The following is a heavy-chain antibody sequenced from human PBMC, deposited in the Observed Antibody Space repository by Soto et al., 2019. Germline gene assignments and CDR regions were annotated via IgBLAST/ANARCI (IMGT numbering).Heavy chain of an antibody. CDR3: ATSQKGYNWNYFDH. J-gene: IGHJ4*02. Sequence: SETLSLTCAVSGGSISGSYYYWAWLRQSPGKGPEWIGSVFYTGFTSYNPSLESRVSVSVDTSKSQFSLKLSALTAADTAVYYCATSQKGYNWNYFDHWGQGALVTV. D-gene: IGHD1-20*01. CDR2: VFYTGFT. CDR1: GGSISGSYYY. V-gene: IGHV4-39*01.